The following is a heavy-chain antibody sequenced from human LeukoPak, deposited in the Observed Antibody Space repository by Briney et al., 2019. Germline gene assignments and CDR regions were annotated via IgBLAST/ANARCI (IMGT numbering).Heavy chain of an antibody. V-gene: IGHV3-7*03. D-gene: IGHD2-8*01. CDR1: GFHFTTYW. CDR2: INQDGSEM. CDR3: AKDDVLKLNDY. Sequence: PGGSLRISCAASGFHFTTYWMTWVRQAPGKGLEWVANINQDGSEMHYVDSVKGRFTISRDNDKNSIYLQMNSLRAEDTAVYYCAKDDVLKLNDYWGQGTLVTVSS. J-gene: IGHJ4*02.